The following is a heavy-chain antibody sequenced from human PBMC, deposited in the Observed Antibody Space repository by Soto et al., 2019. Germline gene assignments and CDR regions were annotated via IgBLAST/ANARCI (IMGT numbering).Heavy chain of an antibody. D-gene: IGHD3-22*01. CDR1: GYTFTSYG. V-gene: IGHV1-18*04. Sequence: RASVKVSCKASGYTFTSYGISWVRQAPGQGLEWMGWISSYNGNTNYAEKLQGRVTMTTDTSTSTAYMELRSLRSDDTAVYYCARDRDMTSYYYDSSHAHWGQGTLVTVSS. J-gene: IGHJ4*02. CDR2: ISSYNGNT. CDR3: ARDRDMTSYYYDSSHAH.